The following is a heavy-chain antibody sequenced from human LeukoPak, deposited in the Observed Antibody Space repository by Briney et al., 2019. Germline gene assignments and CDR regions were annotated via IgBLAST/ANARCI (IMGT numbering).Heavy chain of an antibody. CDR1: GGSVSSGSYY. Sequence: SETLSLTCTVSGGSVSSGSYYWSWIRQPPGKGLEWIGYIYYSGSTNYIPSLKGRVTISVDTSKNQFSLKLSSVTAADTAVYYCARVKGTGALDYWGQGTLVTVSS. D-gene: IGHD3-10*01. J-gene: IGHJ4*02. V-gene: IGHV4-61*01. CDR2: IYYSGST. CDR3: ARVKGTGALDY.